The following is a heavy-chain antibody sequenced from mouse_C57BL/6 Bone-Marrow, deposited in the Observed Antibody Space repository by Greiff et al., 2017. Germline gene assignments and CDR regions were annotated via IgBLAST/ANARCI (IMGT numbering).Heavy chain of an antibody. J-gene: IGHJ3*01. V-gene: IGHV1-69*01. CDR2: IDPSDSYT. D-gene: IGHD2-3*01. Sequence: QVQLQQSGAELVMPGASVKLSCKASGYTFTSYWMHWVKQRPGQGLEWIGEIDPSDSYTNYNQKFKGKSTLTVDKSSTTAYMQLSSLTSEDSAVYYSARGRWPAWFAYWGQGTLVTVSA. CDR3: ARGRWPAWFAY. CDR1: GYTFTSYW.